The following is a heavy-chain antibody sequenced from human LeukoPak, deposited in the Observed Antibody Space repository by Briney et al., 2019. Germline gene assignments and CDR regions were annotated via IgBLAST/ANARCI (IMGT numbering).Heavy chain of an antibody. CDR3: ARDNDYYDSSGYSY. V-gene: IGHV1-18*01. J-gene: IGHJ4*02. CDR1: GYTFTSYG. CDR2: ISAYNGNT. Sequence: ASAKVSCKASGYTFTSYGISWVRQAPGQGLEWMGWISAYNGNTNYAQKLQGRVTMTTDTSTSTAYMELRSLRSDDTAVYYCARDNDYYDSSGYSYWGQGTLVTVSS. D-gene: IGHD3-22*01.